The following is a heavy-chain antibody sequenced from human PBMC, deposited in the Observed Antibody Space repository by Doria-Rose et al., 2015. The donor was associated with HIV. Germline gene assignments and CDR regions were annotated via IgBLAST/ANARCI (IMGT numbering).Heavy chain of an antibody. CDR1: GVSLSSPGMG. J-gene: IGHJ4*02. V-gene: IGHV2-26*01. Sequence: QVTLKESGPVLVKPTETLTLTCTVSGVSLSSPGMGVSWIRQPPGKALEWLANIFSNDERSYKTSLKSRLTISMGTSKSQVDLTMTDMDPVDTATYYCARIKSSRWYHKYYFDFWGQGTLVIVSA. CDR3: ARIKSSRWYHKYYFDF. CDR2: IFSNDER. D-gene: IGHD6-13*01.